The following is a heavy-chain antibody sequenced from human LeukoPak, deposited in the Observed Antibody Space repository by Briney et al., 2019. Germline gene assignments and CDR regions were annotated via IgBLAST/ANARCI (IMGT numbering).Heavy chain of an antibody. Sequence: GASVKVSCKASGYTFTGYYMHWVRQAPGQGLEWMGWINPNSGGTNYAQKFQGRVTMTRDTSISTAYMELSRLRSDDTAVYYCARDMVGAGGGENDYWGQGTLVTVSS. CDR1: GYTFTGYY. CDR2: INPNSGGT. V-gene: IGHV1-2*02. CDR3: ARDMVGAGGGENDY. J-gene: IGHJ4*02. D-gene: IGHD2-15*01.